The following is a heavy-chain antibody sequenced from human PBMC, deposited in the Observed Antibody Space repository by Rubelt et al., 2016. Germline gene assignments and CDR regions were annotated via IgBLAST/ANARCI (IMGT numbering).Heavy chain of an antibody. V-gene: IGHV4-39*01. CDR3: AAISTVTSELDY. Sequence: QLQLQESGPGLVKPSETLSLTCSVSGGSISSSSHYWGWIRQPPGKGLEWIGSIYYIGSTNYNQSLKSRVTISVDTSKNKFSLVLSSVTAADTAVYYCAAISTVTSELDYWGQGTLVTVSS. J-gene: IGHJ4*02. CDR2: IYYIGST. D-gene: IGHD4-17*01. CDR1: GGSISSSSHY.